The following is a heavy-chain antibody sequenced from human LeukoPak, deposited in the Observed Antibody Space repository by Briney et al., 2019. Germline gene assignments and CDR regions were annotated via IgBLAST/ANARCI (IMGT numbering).Heavy chain of an antibody. V-gene: IGHV4-39*01. CDR1: GGSISSSSYY. CDR3: ARPPLTYYNILPPGEIDY. J-gene: IGHJ4*02. Sequence: SETLSLTCTVSGGSISSSSYYWGWIRQPPGKGLEWIGSIYYSGSTYYNPSLKSRVTISVDTSKNQFSLKLSSVTAADTAVYYCARPPLTYYNILPPGEIDYGGRGPLVTVSS. CDR2: IYYSGST. D-gene: IGHD3-9*01.